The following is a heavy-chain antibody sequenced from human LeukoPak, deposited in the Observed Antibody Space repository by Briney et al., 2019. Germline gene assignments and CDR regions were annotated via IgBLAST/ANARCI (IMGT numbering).Heavy chain of an antibody. CDR2: TYYRSKWYN. CDR3: ARRRGRFLTHCGTECYSGYDY. V-gene: IGHV6-1*01. D-gene: IGHD2-21*01. Sequence: SQTLSLTCAISGDSVSSNSAAWNWIRQSPSRGLEWLGRTYYRSKWYNDYAVSVKSRITINPDTSKSQFSLRLSSVTAADTAVYFCARRRGRFLTHCGTECYSGYDYWGQGALVAVAS. CDR1: GDSVSSNSAA. J-gene: IGHJ4*02.